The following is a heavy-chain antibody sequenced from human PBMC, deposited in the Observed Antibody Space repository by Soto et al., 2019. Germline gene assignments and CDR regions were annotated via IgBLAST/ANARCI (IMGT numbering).Heavy chain of an antibody. V-gene: IGHV3-9*01. CDR2: ISWNSGSI. D-gene: IGHD6-19*01. CDR1: GFTFDDYA. J-gene: IGHJ3*02. Sequence: GGSLRLSCAASGFTFDDYAMHWVRQAPGKGLEWVSGISWNSGSIGYADSVKGRFTISRDNAKNSLYLQMNSLRAEDTALYYCAGAGEYSSGWFTTVAQGGNAFDIWGQGTMVTVSS. CDR3: AGAGEYSSGWFTTVAQGGNAFDI.